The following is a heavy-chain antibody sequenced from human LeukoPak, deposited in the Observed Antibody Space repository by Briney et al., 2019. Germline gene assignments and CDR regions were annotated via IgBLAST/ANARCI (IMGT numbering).Heavy chain of an antibody. CDR2: IYYSGST. CDR3: VGEPPGSARFDY. V-gene: IGHV4-39*07. J-gene: IGHJ4*02. CDR1: GGSISSSSYY. Sequence: SETLSLTCTVSGGSISSSSYYWGWIRQPPGKGLEWIGSIYYSGSTYYNPSLKSRVTMSLDTSKSQFSLKLSSVTAADTAVYYCVGEPPGSARFDYWGRGTLVTVSS.